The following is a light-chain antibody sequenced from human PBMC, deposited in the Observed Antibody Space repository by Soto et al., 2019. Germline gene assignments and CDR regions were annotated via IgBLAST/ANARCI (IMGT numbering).Light chain of an antibody. CDR3: QQYNYWPPLT. J-gene: IGKJ4*01. CDR2: GAS. CDR1: QSISDT. V-gene: IGKV3-15*01. Sequence: EIVMTQSPATLSVSPGGRATLSCRASQSISDTLAWYQQKPGQAPRLLIHGASTRATGFPARFSGSGSGTDFTLTISSLQSEDSAVYFCQQYNYWPPLTFGGGTKVEIK.